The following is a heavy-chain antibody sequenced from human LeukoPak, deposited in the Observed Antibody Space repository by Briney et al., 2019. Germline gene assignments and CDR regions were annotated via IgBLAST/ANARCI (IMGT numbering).Heavy chain of an antibody. V-gene: IGHV3-11*04. J-gene: IGHJ4*02. CDR1: GFTFSDYY. D-gene: IGHD6-19*01. CDR3: ARGYSSGFDY. Sequence: GGSLRLSCAASGFTFSDYYMSWIRQAPGKGLEWISCINTSGSTIYYADSVKGRFTISRDNAKNSLYLQMNSLRAEDTAVYYCARGYSSGFDYWGQGTLVTVSS. CDR2: INTSGSTI.